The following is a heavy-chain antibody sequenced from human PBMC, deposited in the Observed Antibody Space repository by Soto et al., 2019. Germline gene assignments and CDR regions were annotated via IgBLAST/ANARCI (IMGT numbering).Heavy chain of an antibody. CDR1: GRSISSGDYS. Sequence: SQTRSLTCAVSGRSISSGDYSWSWLRQPPGKGLEWIGYIYHSGSTYYNPSLKSRVTISVDRSKNQFSLKLSSVTAAATAVYYCARAGGLGAVAADYWGQGTLVTVS. CDR2: IYHSGST. CDR3: ARAGGLGAVAADY. D-gene: IGHD6-19*01. J-gene: IGHJ4*02. V-gene: IGHV4-30-2*01.